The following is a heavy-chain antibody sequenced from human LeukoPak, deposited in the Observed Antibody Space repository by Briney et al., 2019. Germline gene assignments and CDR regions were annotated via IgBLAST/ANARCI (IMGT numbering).Heavy chain of an antibody. J-gene: IGHJ5*02. CDR3: ARDLGQYYDTSDNWFDP. CDR1: GFTFSNYW. D-gene: IGHD3-22*01. V-gene: IGHV3-74*01. Sequence: GGSLRLSCAASGFTFSNYWMRWVRHAPGKGLVWVSRINSDGINTSYADSVKGRFTISRDNAKNTLNLQMNSLRAEDTAVYYCARDLGQYYDTSDNWFDPWGQGTLVAVSS. CDR2: INSDGINT.